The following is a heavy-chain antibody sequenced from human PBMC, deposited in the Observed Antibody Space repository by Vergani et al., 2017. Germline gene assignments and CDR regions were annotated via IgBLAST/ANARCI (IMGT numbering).Heavy chain of an antibody. V-gene: IGHV3-30-3*01. CDR2: ISYDGSNK. D-gene: IGHD3-9*01. J-gene: IGHJ4*02. Sequence: QVQLVESGGGVVQPGRSLRLSCAASGFTFSSYAMHWVRQAPGKGLEWVAVISYDGSNKYYADSVKGRFTISRDNSKNTLYLQMNSLRAEDTAVYYCARYGYDILTGYYNLLDYWGQGTLVTVSS. CDR3: ARYGYDILTGYYNLLDY. CDR1: GFTFSSYA.